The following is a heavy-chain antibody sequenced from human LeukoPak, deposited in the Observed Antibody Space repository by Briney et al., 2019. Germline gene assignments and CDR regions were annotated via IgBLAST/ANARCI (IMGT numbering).Heavy chain of an antibody. V-gene: IGHV3-30*02. D-gene: IGHD3-16*01. CDR2: IRYDGSNK. CDR1: GFTFSSYG. J-gene: IGHJ2*01. Sequence: GGSLRLSCAASGFTFSSYGMHWVRQAPGKGLEWVAFIRYDGSNKYYADSVKGRFTISRDNSKNTLYLQMNSLRAEDTAGYYCAKAGGGDYNWYFDLWGRGTLVTVSS. CDR3: AKAGGGDYNWYFDL.